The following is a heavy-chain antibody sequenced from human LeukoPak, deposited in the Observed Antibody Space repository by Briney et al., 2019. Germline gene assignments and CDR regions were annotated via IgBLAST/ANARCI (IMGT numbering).Heavy chain of an antibody. Sequence: GASVKVSCKASGYTFTGYYMHWVRQAPGQGLEWMGWINPNSGGTNYAQKFQGRVTMTRDASISTAYMELSRLRSDDTAVYYCARVEQWLVPAYLDYWGQGTLVTVSS. V-gene: IGHV1-2*02. CDR1: GYTFTGYY. J-gene: IGHJ4*02. CDR3: ARVEQWLVPAYLDY. D-gene: IGHD6-19*01. CDR2: INPNSGGT.